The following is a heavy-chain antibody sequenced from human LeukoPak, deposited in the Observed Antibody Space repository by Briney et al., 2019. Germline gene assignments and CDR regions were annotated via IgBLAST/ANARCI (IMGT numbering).Heavy chain of an antibody. CDR3: ARSVPLARGVSRNWFDP. V-gene: IGHV3-21*01. J-gene: IGHJ5*02. Sequence: GGSLRLSCAASGFTFSSYSMNWVRQAPGKGLEWVSSISSSSSYIYYADSVKGRFTISRDNAKNSLYLQMNSLRAEDTAVYHCARSVPLARGVSRNWFDPWGQGTLVTVSS. D-gene: IGHD3-10*01. CDR1: GFTFSSYS. CDR2: ISSSSSYI.